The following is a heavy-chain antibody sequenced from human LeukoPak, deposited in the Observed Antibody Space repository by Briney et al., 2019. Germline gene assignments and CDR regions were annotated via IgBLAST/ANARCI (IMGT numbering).Heavy chain of an antibody. D-gene: IGHD2-8*02. CDR2: IYTSGST. Sequence: PSETLSLTCTVSGGSISSYYWSWIRQPAGKGLEWIGRIYTSGSTNYNPSLKSRATMSVDTSKNQFSLKLGSVTAADTAVYYCARDRRLYCTGGVCYFDAFDIWGQGTMVTVSS. CDR1: GGSISSYY. J-gene: IGHJ3*02. V-gene: IGHV4-4*07. CDR3: ARDRRLYCTGGVCYFDAFDI.